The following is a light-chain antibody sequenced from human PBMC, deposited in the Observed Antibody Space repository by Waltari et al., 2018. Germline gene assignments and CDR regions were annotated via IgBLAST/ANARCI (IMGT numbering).Light chain of an antibody. V-gene: IGLV1-44*01. CDR3: ATWDDSLDGWV. CDR2: YTD. Sequence: QSVLTQPPSASGTPGQRVTISCSGGGFNIGSSALPWYQHVPGTAPKLLIYYTDQRPSGVPDRFSASKSGTSASLAISNLQSEDEADYYCATWDDSLDGWVFGGGTELTVL. CDR1: GFNIGSSA. J-gene: IGLJ3*02.